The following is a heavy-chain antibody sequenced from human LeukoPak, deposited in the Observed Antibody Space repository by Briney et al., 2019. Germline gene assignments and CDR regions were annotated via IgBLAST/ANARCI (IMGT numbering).Heavy chain of an antibody. Sequence: ASVKVSCKASGYTFTSYGISWVRQAPGQGLEWMGWFSAYNGNTNYAQKLQGRVTMTTDTSTSTAYMELRSLRSDDTAVYYCARGQPPILTGYYTDAFDIWGQGTMVTVSS. D-gene: IGHD3-9*01. J-gene: IGHJ3*02. CDR3: ARGQPPILTGYYTDAFDI. CDR2: FSAYNGNT. CDR1: GYTFTSYG. V-gene: IGHV1-18*01.